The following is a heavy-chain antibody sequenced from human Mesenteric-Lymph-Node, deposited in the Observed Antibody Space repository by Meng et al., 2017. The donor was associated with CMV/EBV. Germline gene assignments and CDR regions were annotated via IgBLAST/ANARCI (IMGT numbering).Heavy chain of an antibody. J-gene: IGHJ4*02. Sequence: GSLRLSCTVSGGSISSYYWSWIRQPPGKGLEWIGSIYYSGSTYYNPSLKSRVAISLDTSKNQFSLTLSSVTAADTAVYYCAREISGSYFGYWGQGTLVTVSS. D-gene: IGHD1-26*01. CDR3: AREISGSYFGY. CDR1: GGSISSYY. V-gene: IGHV4-59*01. CDR2: IYYSGST.